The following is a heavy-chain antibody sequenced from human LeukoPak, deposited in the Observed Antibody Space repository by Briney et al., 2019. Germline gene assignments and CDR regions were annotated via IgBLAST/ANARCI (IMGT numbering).Heavy chain of an antibody. CDR1: GYTFTGYY. V-gene: IGHV1-2*02. CDR3: ARDIRGYSSIPLDY. CDR2: INPNSGGT. J-gene: IGHJ4*02. D-gene: IGHD5-18*01. Sequence: SVKVSCNASGYTFTGYYMHWGRQAPGQGLEWMVWINPNSGGTNYAQNFQGRVTITRDTSISIAYMELSRLRSDDTAVYYCARDIRGYSSIPLDYWGQGPLVTVSS.